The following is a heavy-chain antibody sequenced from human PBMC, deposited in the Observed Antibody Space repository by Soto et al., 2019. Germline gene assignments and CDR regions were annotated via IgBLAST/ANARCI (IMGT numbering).Heavy chain of an antibody. J-gene: IGHJ4*02. Sequence: ASVKVSCKASGYTFTSQNMHWVRQAPGQGLEWMGVINPSIGTTNYAQKLQGRVTMTTDTSTSTAYMELRSLRSDDTAVYYCARDTTGSPVYWGQGTLVTVSS. V-gene: IGHV1-46*01. CDR2: INPSIGTT. CDR3: ARDTTGSPVY. D-gene: IGHD1-1*01. CDR1: GYTFTSQN.